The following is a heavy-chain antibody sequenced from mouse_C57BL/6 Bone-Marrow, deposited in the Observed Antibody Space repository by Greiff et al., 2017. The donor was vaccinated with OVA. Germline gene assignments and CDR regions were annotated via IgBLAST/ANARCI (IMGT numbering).Heavy chain of an antibody. D-gene: IGHD1-1*01. CDR3: ARLGFYYYGSSPRYYFDY. CDR2: IDPNSGGT. J-gene: IGHJ2*01. CDR1: GYTFTSYW. Sequence: VKLQQPGAELVKPGASVKLSCKASGYTFTSYWMHWVKQRPGRGLEWIGRIDPNSGGTKYNEKFKSKATLTVDKPSSTAYMQLSSLTSEDSAVYYCARLGFYYYGSSPRYYFDYWGQGTTLTVSS. V-gene: IGHV1-72*01.